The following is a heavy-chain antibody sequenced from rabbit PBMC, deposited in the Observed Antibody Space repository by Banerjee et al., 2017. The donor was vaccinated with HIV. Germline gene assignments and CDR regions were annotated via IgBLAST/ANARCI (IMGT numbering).Heavy chain of an antibody. CDR1: GFSFSNKYV. J-gene: IGHJ4*01. V-gene: IGHV1S43*01. CDR2: INTSSGNT. CDR3: ARDGYAGHGYPNL. D-gene: IGHD6-1*01. Sequence: QEQLVESGGGLVTLGGSLTLTCKASGFSFSNKYVMCWVRQAPGKGLEWIACINTSSGNTVYASWAKGRFTISRSTSLKTVDLKMTSLTAADTATYFCARDGYAGHGYPNLWGPGTLVTVS.